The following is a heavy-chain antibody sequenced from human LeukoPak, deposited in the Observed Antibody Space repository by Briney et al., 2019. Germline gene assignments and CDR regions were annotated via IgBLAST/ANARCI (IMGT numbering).Heavy chain of an antibody. CDR1: GSSINSADY. J-gene: IGHJ6*03. CDR2: ILHSGSA. D-gene: IGHD3-3*01. Sequence: PSETLSLTCTVSGSSINSADYWGWIRQPPGKGQGYIGSILHSGSAYYNPSLASQITISMDKSKIQFSLKLDSVTAADTAVYYCARAVERYKFWSGYYRSDYYYYMDVWGKGTTVTVSS. CDR3: ARAVERYKFWSGYYRSDYYYYMDV. V-gene: IGHV4-38-2*02.